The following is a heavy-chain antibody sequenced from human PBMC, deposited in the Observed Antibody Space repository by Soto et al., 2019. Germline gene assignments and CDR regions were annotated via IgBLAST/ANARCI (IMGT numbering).Heavy chain of an antibody. V-gene: IGHV1-18*01. Sequence: QVHLVQSGAEVKKPGASVKVSCKGSGYAFTTYGITWVRQAPGQGLEWMGWISAHNGNTNYAQKLQGRVTVTRDTSPRTAYPELSSRRSVNPAVYYCARGAYGDYWGQGALVTVSS. J-gene: IGHJ4*02. CDR3: ARGAYGDY. CDR2: ISAHNGNT. D-gene: IGHD4-17*01. CDR1: GYAFTTYG.